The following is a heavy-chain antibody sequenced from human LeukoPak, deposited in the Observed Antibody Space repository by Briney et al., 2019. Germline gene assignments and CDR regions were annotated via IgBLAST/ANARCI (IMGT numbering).Heavy chain of an antibody. CDR1: GFTFSSYW. Sequence: GSLRLSCAASGFTFSSYWMSWVRQAPGKGLEWVANVKQDGSEKYYVDSVKGRFTISRDNAKNSLYLQMNSLRAEDTAVYYCARDHYFGSGRYSPILDYWGQGTLVTVSS. CDR3: ARDHYFGSGRYSPILDY. V-gene: IGHV3-7*01. CDR2: VKQDGSEK. J-gene: IGHJ4*02. D-gene: IGHD3-10*01.